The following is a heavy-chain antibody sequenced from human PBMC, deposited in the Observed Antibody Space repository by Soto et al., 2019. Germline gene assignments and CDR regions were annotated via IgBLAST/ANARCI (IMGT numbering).Heavy chain of an antibody. J-gene: IGHJ4*02. V-gene: IGHV4-59*01. CDR1: NGSLSSNY. D-gene: IGHD3-10*01. CDR3: ARPFMVPVDFFDY. Sequence: PSETLSLTCTVSNGSLSSNYWSWIRQSPGKGLEWIGNIYYSGSTNYNPSPKSRVTMSVDTSKNQFTLKLSSVTAADTGVYFCARPFMVPVDFFDYWGQGTLVTVSS. CDR2: IYYSGST.